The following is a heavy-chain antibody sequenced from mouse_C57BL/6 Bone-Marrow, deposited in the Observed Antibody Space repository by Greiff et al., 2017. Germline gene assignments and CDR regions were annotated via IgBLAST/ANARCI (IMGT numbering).Heavy chain of an antibody. Sequence: DVMLVESGGDLVKPGGSLKLSCAASGFTFSSYGMSWVRQTPDKRLEWVATISSGGSYTYYPDSVKGRFTISRDNAKNTLYLQMSSLKSEDTAMYYCASPSVVAHYYAMDYWGQGTSVTGSS. V-gene: IGHV5-6*02. D-gene: IGHD1-1*01. CDR1: GFTFSSYG. CDR3: ASPSVVAHYYAMDY. J-gene: IGHJ4*01. CDR2: ISSGGSYT.